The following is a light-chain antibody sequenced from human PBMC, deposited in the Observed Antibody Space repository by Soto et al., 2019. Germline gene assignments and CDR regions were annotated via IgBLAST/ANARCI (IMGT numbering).Light chain of an antibody. V-gene: IGKV1-5*03. CDR2: KAS. Sequence: DIQMTQSPSTLSASVGDRVTITCRASQSISSWLAWYQQKPGKAPKLLIYKASSLESGVPSSFSGSGSGTEFTLTISSLQPDDFATYYCQQYNSYWWTFGQGNQGGYQ. J-gene: IGKJ1*01. CDR1: QSISSW. CDR3: QQYNSYWWT.